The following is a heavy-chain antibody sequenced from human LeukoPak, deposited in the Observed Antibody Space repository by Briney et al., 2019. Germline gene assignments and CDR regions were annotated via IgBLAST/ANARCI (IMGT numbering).Heavy chain of an antibody. D-gene: IGHD4-23*01. CDR1: RVTFNDYY. Sequence: AVTLRCYCAAPRVTFNDYYRSWLPQAQGKGLEWVSYISGSGSTVYYAASVRGRFTISRDNAKNSLFLQMNSLRAEDTAVYYCARDRGNSDPGDWFDSWGQGTLVTVSS. V-gene: IGHV3-11*01. CDR3: ARDRGNSDPGDWFDS. J-gene: IGHJ5*01. CDR2: ISGSGSTV.